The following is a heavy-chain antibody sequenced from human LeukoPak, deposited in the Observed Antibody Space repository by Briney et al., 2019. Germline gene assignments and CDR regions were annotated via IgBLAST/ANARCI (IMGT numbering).Heavy chain of an antibody. Sequence: GGSLRLSCAASGFTFDDHAMYWVRQGPGKGLEWVSGITWNSDYIGYADSVKGRFTISRDNAKNSLYLEMNSLRPEDTALYYCAGDLKAGKLAFDYWGRGTLVTVSS. D-gene: IGHD6-13*01. CDR2: ITWNSDYI. CDR1: GFTFDDHA. J-gene: IGHJ4*02. V-gene: IGHV3-9*01. CDR3: AGDLKAGKLAFDY.